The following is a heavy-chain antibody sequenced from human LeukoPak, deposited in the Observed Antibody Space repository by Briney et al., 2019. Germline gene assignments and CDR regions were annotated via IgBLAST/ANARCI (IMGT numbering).Heavy chain of an antibody. CDR3: VRGGDSDGNFHLLSGY. J-gene: IGHJ4*02. CDR1: GFTFDDYA. CDR2: INRDGSDK. V-gene: IGHV3-7*01. D-gene: IGHD4-23*01. Sequence: PGRSLRLSCAASGFTFDDYAMHWVRQAPVKGLEWVANINRDGSDKYHVDSVKGRFTISRDNAKNSLFLQMNSLRAEDWAVYYCVRGGDSDGNFHLLSGYWGQGTLVTVSS.